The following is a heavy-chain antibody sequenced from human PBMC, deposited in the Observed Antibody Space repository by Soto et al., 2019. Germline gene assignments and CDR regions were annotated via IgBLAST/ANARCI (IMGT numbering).Heavy chain of an antibody. CDR1: GGSVSGYY. J-gene: IGHJ4*02. Sequence: QVQLQESGPGLVKPSETLSLTCTVSGGSVSGYYWSWIRQTPGKGLEWIGYVHYNVGTLYNPSLESRVTISVDTSKNHFSLRLNSVTATDTAVYYCARAPAHLYDYRGKGTRYLDYWGQGTLVTVSS. CDR2: VHYNVGT. D-gene: IGHD3-16*01. V-gene: IGHV4-59*02. CDR3: ARAPAHLYDYRGKGTRYLDY.